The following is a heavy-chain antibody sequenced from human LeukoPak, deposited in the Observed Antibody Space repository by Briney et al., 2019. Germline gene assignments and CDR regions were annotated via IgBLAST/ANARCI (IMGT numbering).Heavy chain of an antibody. CDR2: IRYDGSNK. CDR3: AKEHDYFDY. Sequence: PGGSLRLSCAGSGFTFSDYSMNWVRQAPGKGLEWVAFIRYDGSNKYYADSVKGRFTISRDNSKNTLYLQMNSLRAEDTAVYYCAKEHDYFDYWGQGTLVTVSS. J-gene: IGHJ4*02. V-gene: IGHV3-30*02. CDR1: GFTFSDYS.